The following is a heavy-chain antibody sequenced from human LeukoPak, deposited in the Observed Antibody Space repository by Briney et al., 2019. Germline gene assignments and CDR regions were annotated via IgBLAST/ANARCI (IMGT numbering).Heavy chain of an antibody. CDR2: IKSKVDGGTT. D-gene: IGHD5-24*01. Sequence: GGSLRLSCTASGLIFTNAWMSWVRQAPGKGLEWVGRIKSKVDGGTTDYADPVKGRFTISRDNSRNTLYLHMNSLRVDDTAVYYCATLYNDKGDYWGQGALVAVSS. CDR1: GLIFTNAW. CDR3: ATLYNDKGDY. J-gene: IGHJ4*02. V-gene: IGHV3-15*01.